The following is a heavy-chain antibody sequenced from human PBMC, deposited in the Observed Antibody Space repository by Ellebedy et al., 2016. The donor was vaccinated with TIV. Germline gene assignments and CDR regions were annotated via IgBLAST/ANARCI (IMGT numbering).Heavy chain of an antibody. Sequence: ASVKVSCKASGYSFTAYFLHWVRQAPGQGLEWMGGIIPIFGTAKYAQRFQGRVTINADESTSTAYMELRSLRSEDTAVYYCGRSLGRRDYNNPCDYWGQGTLVTVSS. D-gene: IGHD4-11*01. CDR2: IIPIFGTA. V-gene: IGHV1-69*13. CDR3: GRSLGRRDYNNPCDY. J-gene: IGHJ4*02. CDR1: GYSFTAYF.